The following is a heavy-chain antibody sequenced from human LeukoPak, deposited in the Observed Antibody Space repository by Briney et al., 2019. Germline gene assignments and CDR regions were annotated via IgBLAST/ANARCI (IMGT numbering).Heavy chain of an antibody. CDR2: MNPNSGNT. J-gene: IGHJ6*02. V-gene: IGHV1-8*01. D-gene: IGHD3-3*01. Sequence: ASVKVSCKASGYTFTSYDINWVRQATGQGLEWMGWMNPNSGNTGYVQKFQGRVTMTRNTSISTAYMELSSLRSEDTAVYYCARGQEHEHYDFWSGYYKDGKYYYYGMDVWGQGTTVTVSS. CDR1: GYTFTSYD. CDR3: ARGQEHEHYDFWSGYYKDGKYYYYGMDV.